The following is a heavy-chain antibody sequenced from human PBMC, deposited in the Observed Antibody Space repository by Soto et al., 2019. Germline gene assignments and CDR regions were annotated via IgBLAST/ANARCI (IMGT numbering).Heavy chain of an antibody. Sequence: SETLSLTCTLSGVSISYHYWSWVRQPPGKGLEWVGFIYYGDKTKYNPSLESRVTISVDTSKNQFSLKLTSVTAADTAVYYCARYDFWSGYWAAWGQGILVTVFS. CDR3: ARYDFWSGYWAA. V-gene: IGHV4-59*08. D-gene: IGHD3-3*01. CDR2: IYYGDKT. J-gene: IGHJ4*02. CDR1: GVSISYHY.